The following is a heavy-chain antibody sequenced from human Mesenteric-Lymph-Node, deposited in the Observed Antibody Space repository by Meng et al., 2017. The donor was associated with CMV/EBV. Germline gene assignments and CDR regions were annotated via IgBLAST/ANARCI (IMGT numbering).Heavy chain of an antibody. Sequence: LSCAAYGFTVSTNYKNWVRHAPGKGLEWVSVIYTGGSTYYAESVKGRFIISRDDSKNTLYLEMNSLRAEDMAMYYCARGEVGYRFDSWGQGTLVTVSS. D-gene: IGHD5-12*01. V-gene: IGHV3-66*02. CDR3: ARGEVGYRFDS. CDR2: IYTGGST. CDR1: GFTVSTNY. J-gene: IGHJ5*01.